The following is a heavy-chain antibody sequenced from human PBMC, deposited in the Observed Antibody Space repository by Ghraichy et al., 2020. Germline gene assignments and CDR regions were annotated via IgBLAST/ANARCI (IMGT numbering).Heavy chain of an antibody. Sequence: ETLSLTCAASGFTFNDYTMNWVRQAPGKGLEWVSSLSGTSSYIYYADSVKGRFTISRDNAKNSLYLQMNSLRAEDTAVYYCARGHSTWNFWGQGTLVTVSS. J-gene: IGHJ4*02. V-gene: IGHV3-21*01. CDR3: ARGHSTWNF. D-gene: IGHD6-13*01. CDR2: LSGTSSYI. CDR1: GFTFNDYT.